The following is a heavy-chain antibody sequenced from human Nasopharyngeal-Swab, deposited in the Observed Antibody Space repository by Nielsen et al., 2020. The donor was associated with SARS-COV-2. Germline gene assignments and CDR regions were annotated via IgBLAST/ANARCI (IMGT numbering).Heavy chain of an antibody. V-gene: IGHV3-21*01. CDR1: GFTFSSYS. D-gene: IGHD6-19*01. J-gene: IGHJ4*02. Sequence: GGSLRLSCAASGFTFSSYSMNWVRQAPGKGLEWVSSISSGSSYIYYADSVKGRFTISRDNAKNSLYLHMNSLRAEDTAVYYCARDGAYSSGWRDYWGQGTLVTVSS. CDR2: ISSGSSYI. CDR3: ARDGAYSSGWRDY.